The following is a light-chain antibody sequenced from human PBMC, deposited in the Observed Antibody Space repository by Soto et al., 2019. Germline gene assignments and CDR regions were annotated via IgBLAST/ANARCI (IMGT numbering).Light chain of an antibody. CDR2: GAF. J-gene: IGKJ2*01. CDR1: QSVNSN. Sequence: EKVMTQSPATLYVSPGERATLSCRASQSVNSNVAWYQLKPGQAPRLLIHGAFTRATGIPARFSGSGFGTEFTLTISGLQSEDVGVYYCHQYNDWPQYTFGQGTEVQMK. V-gene: IGKV3-15*01. CDR3: HQYNDWPQYT.